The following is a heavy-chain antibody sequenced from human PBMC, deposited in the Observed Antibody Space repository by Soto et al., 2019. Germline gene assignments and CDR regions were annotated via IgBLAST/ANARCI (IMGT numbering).Heavy chain of an antibody. CDR1: GGSFSGYY. CDR3: ATSRGGGWLVLFDY. Sequence: ETLSLTCAVYGGSFSGYYWSWIRQPPGKGLEWIGEINHSGSTNYNPSLKSRVTISVDTSKNQFSLKLSSVTAADTAVYYCATSRGGGWLVLFDYWGQGTLVTVSS. CDR2: INHSGST. V-gene: IGHV4-34*01. J-gene: IGHJ4*02. D-gene: IGHD6-19*01.